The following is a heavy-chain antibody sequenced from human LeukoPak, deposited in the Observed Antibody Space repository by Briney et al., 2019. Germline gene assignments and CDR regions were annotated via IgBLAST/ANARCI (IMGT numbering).Heavy chain of an antibody. D-gene: IGHD6-13*01. CDR2: IYYSGST. V-gene: IGHV4-59*06. CDR3: ARDRRTHRSSPIAAAGPDYYYYGMDV. J-gene: IGHJ6*02. Sequence: SETLSLTCTVSGGSVSSYYWSWIRQHPGKGLEWIGYIYYSGSTYYNPSLKSRVTISVDTSKNQFSLKLSSVTAADTAVYYCARDRRTHRSSPIAAAGPDYYYYGMDVWGQGTTVTVSS. CDR1: GGSVSSYY.